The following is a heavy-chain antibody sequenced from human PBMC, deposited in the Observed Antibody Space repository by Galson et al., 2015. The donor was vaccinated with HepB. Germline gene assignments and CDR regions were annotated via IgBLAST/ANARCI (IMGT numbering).Heavy chain of an antibody. CDR1: GFSLSTSGMS. CDR2: IDWDDDK. D-gene: IGHD4-17*01. J-gene: IGHJ4*02. Sequence: PALVKPTQTLTLTCTFSGFSLSTSGMSVSWIRQPPGKALEWLALIDWDDDKYYSTSLKTRLTISKDTSKNQVVLTMTNMDPVDTATYYCARYRYPYGDLYYFDYWGQGTLVTVSS. CDR3: ARYRYPYGDLYYFDY. V-gene: IGHV2-70*01.